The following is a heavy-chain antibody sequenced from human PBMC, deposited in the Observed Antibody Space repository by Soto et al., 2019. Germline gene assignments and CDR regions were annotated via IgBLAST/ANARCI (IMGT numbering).Heavy chain of an antibody. CDR3: AKDAKTTSGWFLDS. V-gene: IGHV3-23*01. Sequence: GGSLRLSCAASGFTFSSYAMTWVRQAPGKGLEWVSAITGSGVSKYHPDSVKGRFTISRDNSATTLYLQMNGLSAEDTAVYYCAKDAKTTSGWFLDSWGPGTLVTVSS. CDR2: ITGSGVSK. CDR1: GFTFSSYA. J-gene: IGHJ4*02. D-gene: IGHD6-19*01.